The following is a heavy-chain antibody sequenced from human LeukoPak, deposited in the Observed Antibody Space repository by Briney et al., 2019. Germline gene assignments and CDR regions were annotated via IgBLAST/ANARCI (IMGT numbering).Heavy chain of an antibody. CDR2: IHPGGSI. CDR1: GDSISSGDYY. Sequence: PSQTLSLTCTVSGDSISSGDYYWNWVRQSPGKGLEWIGCIHPGGSIHYTPSLRSRLTISVDRSNTQFSLKLSSVTAADTAMYYCVRGIDPWKVGYWGQGTLVTVSS. CDR3: VRGIDPWKVGY. D-gene: IGHD1-1*01. J-gene: IGHJ4*02. V-gene: IGHV4-30-2*06.